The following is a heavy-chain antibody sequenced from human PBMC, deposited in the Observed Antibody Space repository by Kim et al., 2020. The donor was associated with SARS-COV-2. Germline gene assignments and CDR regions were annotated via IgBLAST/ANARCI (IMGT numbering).Heavy chain of an antibody. D-gene: IGHD3-10*01. Sequence: GGSLRLSCAVSGFTFSSYAMHWVRQAPGKGLEWVAVISYDGSNKYYADSVKGRFTISRDNSKNTLYLQMNSLRAEDTAVYYCARARGANYYYGMDVWGQGTTVTVSS. CDR2: ISYDGSNK. J-gene: IGHJ6*02. CDR3: ARARGANYYYGMDV. CDR1: GFTFSSYA. V-gene: IGHV3-30-3*01.